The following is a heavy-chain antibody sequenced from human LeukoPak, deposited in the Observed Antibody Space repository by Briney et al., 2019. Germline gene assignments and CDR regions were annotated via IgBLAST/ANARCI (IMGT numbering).Heavy chain of an antibody. J-gene: IGHJ4*02. D-gene: IGHD3-10*01. CDR3: AKDLGAGGGSVFDY. CDR2: ISGSGDNT. Sequence: GGSLRLSCAASGFTFSSYAMSWVRQAPGKGLEWVSAISGSGDNTYYADSVEGRFTISRDNSKNTLYLQMNSLRAEDTAVYYCAKDLGAGGGSVFDYWGQGTLVTVSS. V-gene: IGHV3-23*01. CDR1: GFTFSSYA.